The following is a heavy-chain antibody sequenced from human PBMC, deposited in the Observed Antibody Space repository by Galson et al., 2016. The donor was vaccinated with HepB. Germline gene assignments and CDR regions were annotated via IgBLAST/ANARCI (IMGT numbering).Heavy chain of an antibody. Sequence: SLRLSCAASGFTFRNYGMPWVRQAPGKGLEVVSSISRSGDSIDYADSVKGRFTISRDNSKNTLSLQMNSLTADDTAIYYCVQGSTAPAVWGKGTTVTVSS. CDR2: ISRSGDSI. V-gene: IGHV3-23*01. CDR1: GFTFRNYG. J-gene: IGHJ6*04. CDR3: VQGSTAPAV. D-gene: IGHD2-2*01.